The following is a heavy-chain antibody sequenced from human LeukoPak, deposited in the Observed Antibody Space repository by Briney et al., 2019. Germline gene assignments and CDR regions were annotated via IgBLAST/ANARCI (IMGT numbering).Heavy chain of an antibody. V-gene: IGHV7-4-1*02. CDR2: INTNTGNP. CDR1: GYTFTSYA. Sequence: SVKVSCKASGYTFTSYAMNWVRQAPGQGLEWMGWINTNTGNPTYAQGFTGRFDFSLDTSVSTAYLQISSLKAEDTAVYYCARGEWYYDILTGYYTASYFDYWGQGTLVTVSS. J-gene: IGHJ4*02. D-gene: IGHD3-9*01. CDR3: ARGEWYYDILTGYYTASYFDY.